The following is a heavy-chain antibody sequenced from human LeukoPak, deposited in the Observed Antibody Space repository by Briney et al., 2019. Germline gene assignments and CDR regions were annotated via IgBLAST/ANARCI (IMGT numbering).Heavy chain of an antibody. J-gene: IGHJ5*02. D-gene: IGHD5-12*01. Sequence: SQTLSLTCTVSGGSISSGSYYWSWIRQPAGKGLEWIGRIYTSGSTSYNPSPKSRVTISVDASKNQFSLKLTSVTAADTAVFYCARDRGQWLLTRYNWFDRWGQGTLVTVSS. CDR1: GGSISSGSYY. CDR3: ARDRGQWLLTRYNWFDR. CDR2: IYTSGST. V-gene: IGHV4-61*02.